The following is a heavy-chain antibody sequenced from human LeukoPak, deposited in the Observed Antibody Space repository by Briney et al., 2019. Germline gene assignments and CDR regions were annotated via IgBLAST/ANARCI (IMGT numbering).Heavy chain of an antibody. J-gene: IGHJ4*02. CDR3: ARHTRPTGGVEWLLYPFDY. Sequence: PSETLSLTCTVSGGSISSSSYYWGWIRQPPGKGLEWIGSIYYSGSTYYNPSRKSRVTISVDTSKNQVSLKLSSVTAADTAVYYCARHTRPTGGVEWLLYPFDYWGQGTLVTVS. D-gene: IGHD3-3*01. V-gene: IGHV4-39*01. CDR2: IYYSGST. CDR1: GGSISSSSYY.